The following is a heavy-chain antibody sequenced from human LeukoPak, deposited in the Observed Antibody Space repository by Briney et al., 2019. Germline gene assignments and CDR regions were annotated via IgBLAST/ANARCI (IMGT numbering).Heavy chain of an antibody. Sequence: GGSLRLSCAASGFTLSDSAIHWVRQASGKGLEWVGHIRGKTNSYATAYAASVRGRLTISRDDSKNTAYLQMNSLKTEDTAVYYCTGGSGWYSPDYWGQGTLVTVSS. CDR3: TGGSGWYSPDY. J-gene: IGHJ4*02. CDR2: IRGKTNSYAT. D-gene: IGHD6-19*01. V-gene: IGHV3-73*01. CDR1: GFTLSDSA.